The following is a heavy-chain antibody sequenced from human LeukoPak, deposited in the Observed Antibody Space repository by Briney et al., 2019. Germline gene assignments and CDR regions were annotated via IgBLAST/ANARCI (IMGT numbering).Heavy chain of an antibody. CDR2: IYYSGST. CDR1: GGSISSSRYY. V-gene: IGHV4-39*01. J-gene: IGHJ4*02. Sequence: SETLSLTCTVSGGSISSSRYYWGWIRQPPGKGLEWIGGIYYSGSTYYNPSLKSRVTISVDTSKNQFSLKLSSVTAADTAVYYCARHQENSSGWYGNFDYWGQGTLVIVSS. CDR3: ARHQENSSGWYGNFDY. D-gene: IGHD6-19*01.